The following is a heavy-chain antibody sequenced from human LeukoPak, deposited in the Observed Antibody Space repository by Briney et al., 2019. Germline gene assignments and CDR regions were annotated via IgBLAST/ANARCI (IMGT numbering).Heavy chain of an antibody. V-gene: IGHV1-2*02. D-gene: IGHD4-11*01. J-gene: IGHJ4*02. Sequence: RASVKVSCKASGYTFTGYYMHWVRQAPGQGLEWMGWINPNSGGTNYAQKFQGRVTMTRDTSISTAYMELSRLRSDDTAVYYCARDRVKIRGNYPSYGYGYWGQGTLVTVSS. CDR1: GYTFTGYY. CDR3: ARDRVKIRGNYPSYGYGY. CDR2: INPNSGGT.